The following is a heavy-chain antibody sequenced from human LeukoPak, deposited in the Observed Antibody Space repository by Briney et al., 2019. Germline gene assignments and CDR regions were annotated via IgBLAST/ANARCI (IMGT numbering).Heavy chain of an antibody. CDR2: ISGSGGST. D-gene: IGHD1-26*01. V-gene: IGHV3-23*01. CDR1: GFTFSSYA. Sequence: GGSLRLSCAASGFTFSSYAVHWVRQATGKGLEWVSAISGSGGSTYYADSVKGRFTIPRDNSKNTLYLQVNSLRAEDTAVYYCAKHPVGATYYMDVWGKGTTVTISS. J-gene: IGHJ6*03. CDR3: AKHPVGATYYMDV.